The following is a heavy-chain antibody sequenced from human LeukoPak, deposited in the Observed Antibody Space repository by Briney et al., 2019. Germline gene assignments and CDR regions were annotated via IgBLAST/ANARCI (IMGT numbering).Heavy chain of an antibody. CDR1: GYTFTSYD. D-gene: IGHD3-10*01. Sequence: ASVKVSCKAFGYTFTSYDINWVRQATGQGLEWMGWMNPNSGSTGYAQKFQGRVTMTRNTSISTAYMELSSLRSEDTAVYYCATGEFGDNAFDIWGQGTMVTVSS. V-gene: IGHV1-8*01. CDR2: MNPNSGST. J-gene: IGHJ3*02. CDR3: ATGEFGDNAFDI.